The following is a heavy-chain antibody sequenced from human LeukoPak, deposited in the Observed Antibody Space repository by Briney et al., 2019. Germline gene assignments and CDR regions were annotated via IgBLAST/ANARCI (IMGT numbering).Heavy chain of an antibody. D-gene: IGHD2-15*01. J-gene: IGHJ6*02. Sequence: PSETLSLTCTVSGGSISSYYWSWIRQPAGKGLEWIGRIYTSGSTNYNPSLKSRVTMSVDTSKNQFSLKLSSVTAADTAVYYCARARRYCSGGSCYEYYYGMDVWGQGTTVTVSS. CDR2: IYTSGST. CDR3: ARARRYCSGGSCYEYYYGMDV. CDR1: GGSISSYY. V-gene: IGHV4-4*07.